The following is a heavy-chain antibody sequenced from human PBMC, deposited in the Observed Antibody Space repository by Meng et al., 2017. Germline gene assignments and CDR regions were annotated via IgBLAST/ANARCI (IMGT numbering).Heavy chain of an antibody. Sequence: QVRLQQVGSGLLQPSETLSLTCAVYGGSFSDYYWSWIRQPPGKGLEWIGEINHSGSTNYNPSLKSRVTISVDTSKNQFSLKLSSVTAADTAVYYCARGRYFDWLSYRYYFDYWGQGTLVTVSS. CDR1: GGSFSDYY. D-gene: IGHD3-9*01. CDR3: ARGRYFDWLSYRYYFDY. CDR2: INHSGST. J-gene: IGHJ4*02. V-gene: IGHV4-34*01.